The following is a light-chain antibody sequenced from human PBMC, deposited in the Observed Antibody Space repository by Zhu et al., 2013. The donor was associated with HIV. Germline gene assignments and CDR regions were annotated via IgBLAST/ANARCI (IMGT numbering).Light chain of an antibody. V-gene: IGLV1-51*01. J-gene: IGLJ3*02. CDR1: KSDIGENY. Sequence: QSLLTQPPSVSAAPGQKVTISCSGTKSDIGENYVSWYQQLPRTAPKLLIYDNYKRPSGIPDRFSGSKSGTSATLGITGLQTGDEAHYYCGTWDSSLSVMMFGGGTKLTVL. CDR2: DNY. CDR3: GTWDSSLSVMM.